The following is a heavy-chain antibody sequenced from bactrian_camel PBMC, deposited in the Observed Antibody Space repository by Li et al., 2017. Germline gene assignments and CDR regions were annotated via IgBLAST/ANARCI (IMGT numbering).Heavy chain of an antibody. Sequence: HVQLVESGGGSVQAGGSLRPSCTASGYTSPSFRMGWFRQAQGKEREWVAGMDSAGSTRYADSVKGRFTISKDNAKNTLYLQMNSLKPEDTAMYTCAADFVYCSGSCYTGPYDYWGQGTQVTVS. J-gene: IGHJ4*01. D-gene: IGHD2*01. CDR3: AADFVYCSGSCYTGPYDY. V-gene: IGHV3S55*01. CDR1: GYTSPSFR. CDR2: MDSAGST.